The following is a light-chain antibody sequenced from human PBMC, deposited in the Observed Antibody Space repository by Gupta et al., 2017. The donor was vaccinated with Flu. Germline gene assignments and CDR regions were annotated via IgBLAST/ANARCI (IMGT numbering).Light chain of an antibody. CDR3: VLYMGNGVWI. CDR1: SGSVASDHY. Sequence: TRTWGVSSGSVASDHYNSWDQKRTAQAHRPLVYSTSTRSAGATGRFSGSILGNKAALTITGAQADDDCGYFCVLYMGNGVWIFGGGTRVTVL. J-gene: IGLJ2*01. V-gene: IGLV8-61*01. CDR2: STS.